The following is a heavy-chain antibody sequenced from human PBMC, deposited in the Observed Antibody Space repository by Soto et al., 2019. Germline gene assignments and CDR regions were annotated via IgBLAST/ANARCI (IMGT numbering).Heavy chain of an antibody. CDR1: GGSISSYY. CDR2: IYYSGST. V-gene: IGHV4-59*08. D-gene: IGHD4-17*01. J-gene: IGHJ6*03. CDR3: ARQRRPTRGPYYYMDV. Sequence: SETLSLTCTVSGGSISSYYWSWIRQPPGKGLEWIGYIYYSGSTNYNPSLKSRVTISVDTSKNQFSLKLSSVTAADTAVYYCARQRRPTRGPYYYMDVWGKGTTVTVSS.